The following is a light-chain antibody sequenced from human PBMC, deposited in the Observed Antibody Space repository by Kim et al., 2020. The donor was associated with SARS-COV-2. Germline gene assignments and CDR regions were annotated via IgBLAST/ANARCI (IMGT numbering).Light chain of an antibody. J-gene: IGKJ1*01. Sequence: ASTGDRVTITCRASQGISSYLAWYQQKPGKAPKLLIYAASTLQSGVPSRFSGSGSGTDFTLTISCLQSEDFSTYYCQQYYSYPRTFGQGAKVDIK. CDR3: QQYYSYPRT. V-gene: IGKV1-8*01. CDR2: AAS. CDR1: QGISSY.